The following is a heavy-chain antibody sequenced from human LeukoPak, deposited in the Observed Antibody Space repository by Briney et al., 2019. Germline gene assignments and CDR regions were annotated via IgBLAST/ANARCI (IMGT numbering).Heavy chain of an antibody. D-gene: IGHD3-22*01. CDR2: FDPEDGET. J-gene: IGHJ5*02. Sequence: GASVKVSCKVSGYTLTELSMHWLRQAPGKGLEWMGGFDPEDGETIYAQKFQGRVTMTEDTSTDTAYMELSSLRSEDTAVYYCATDPKWLPRPLVRDSNWFDPWGQGTLVTVSS. CDR1: GYTLTELS. CDR3: ATDPKWLPRPLVRDSNWFDP. V-gene: IGHV1-24*01.